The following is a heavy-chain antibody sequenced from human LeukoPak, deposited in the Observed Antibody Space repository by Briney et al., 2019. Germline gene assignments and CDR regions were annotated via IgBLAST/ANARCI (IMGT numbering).Heavy chain of an antibody. CDR1: GGSVSSGSYY. V-gene: IGHV4-61*01. CDR3: SRVGLDGGLTEFDS. Sequence: SETLSLTCTVSGGSVSSGSYYWSWIRQPPGKGLEWIGYIYYSGSTNYNPSLKSRVTISGDTSKNQFSLKLSSVTAADTAVYYCSRVGLDGGLTEFDSWGQGTLVTVSS. CDR2: IYYSGST. J-gene: IGHJ5*01. D-gene: IGHD3/OR15-3a*01.